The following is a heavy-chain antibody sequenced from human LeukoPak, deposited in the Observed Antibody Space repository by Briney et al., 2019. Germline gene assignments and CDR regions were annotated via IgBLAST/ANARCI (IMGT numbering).Heavy chain of an antibody. Sequence: SETLSLTCTVSGGSISSSSYYWGWIRQPPGKGLEWIGSIYYSGSTYYNPSLKSRVTISVDTSKNQFSLKLSSVTAADTAVYYCASPDPSSGYAYYMDVWGKGTTVTVSS. CDR3: ASPDPSSGYAYYMDV. J-gene: IGHJ6*03. CDR1: GGSISSSSYY. CDR2: IYYSGST. V-gene: IGHV4-39*01. D-gene: IGHD3-22*01.